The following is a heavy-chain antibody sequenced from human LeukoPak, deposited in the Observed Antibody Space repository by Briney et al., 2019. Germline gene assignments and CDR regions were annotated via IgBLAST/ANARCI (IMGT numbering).Heavy chain of an antibody. V-gene: IGHV3-23*01. CDR1: GFTFSSYA. CDR3: AKTTPGSSWAPPPQFYFDY. J-gene: IGHJ4*02. CDR2: ISGSGGST. D-gene: IGHD6-13*01. Sequence: PGGSLRLSCAASGFTFSSYAMSWVRQAPGKGLEWVSAISGSGGSTYYADSVKGRFTISRDNSKNTLYLQMNSLRAEDTAVYYCAKTTPGSSWAPPPQFYFDYWGQGTLVTVSS.